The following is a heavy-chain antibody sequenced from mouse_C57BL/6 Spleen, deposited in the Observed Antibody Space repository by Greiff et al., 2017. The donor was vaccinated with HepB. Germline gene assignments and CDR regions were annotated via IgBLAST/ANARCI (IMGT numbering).Heavy chain of an antibody. V-gene: IGHV14-3*01. D-gene: IGHD1-1*01. CDR3: SRHYYGSSYVNWFAY. CDR2: IDPANGNT. J-gene: IGHJ3*01. CDR1: GFNIKNTY. Sequence: EVQLQQSVAELVRPGASVKLSCTASGFNIKNTYMHWVKQRPEQGLEWIGRIDPANGNTKYAPKFQGKATITADTSSNTAYLQLSSLTSEDTAIYYCSRHYYGSSYVNWFAYWGQGTLVTVSA.